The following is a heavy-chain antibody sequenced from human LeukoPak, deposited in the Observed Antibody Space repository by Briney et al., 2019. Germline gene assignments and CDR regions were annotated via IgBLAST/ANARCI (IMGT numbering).Heavy chain of an antibody. CDR1: GGSISSSAYY. V-gene: IGHV4-39*01. J-gene: IGHJ4*02. CDR2: ICHSGST. D-gene: IGHD3-3*01. CDR3: ARQWSNFWSEY. Sequence: SETLSLTCTVSGGSISSSAYYWGWIRQPPGKGLEWIASICHSGSTNYNPSLKSRVTIAVDPSKNQFSLKLSSVTAADTAVYYCARQWSNFWSEYWCQGTLVTVSS.